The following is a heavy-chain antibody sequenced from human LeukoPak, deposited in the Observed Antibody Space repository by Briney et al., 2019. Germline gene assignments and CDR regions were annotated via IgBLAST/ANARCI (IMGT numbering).Heavy chain of an antibody. D-gene: IGHD1-20*01. J-gene: IGHJ3*02. CDR2: IRSTVYGGTR. V-gene: IGHV3-49*04. CDR1: GFTFGDYA. CDR3: TRSITGTTNAFDI. Sequence: GGSLRLSCTTSGFTFGDYAMNRVRQAPGKGLEWVGFIRSTVYGGTREYAASVQGRLTISRDDSKSIAYLQMNSLKTEDTAVYYCTRSITGTTNAFDIWGQGTMVTVSS.